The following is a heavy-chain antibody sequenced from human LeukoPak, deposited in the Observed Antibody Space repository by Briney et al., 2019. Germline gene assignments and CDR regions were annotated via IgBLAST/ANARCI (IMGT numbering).Heavy chain of an antibody. D-gene: IGHD3-9*01. CDR3: AKDQILTGYYRPDYYYGMDV. CDR1: GFTFSSYA. CDR2: ISGSGGST. J-gene: IGHJ6*02. Sequence: PGGSLRLSCAASGFTFSSYAMSWVRQAPGKGLEWVSAISGSGGSTYYADSVEGRFTNSRDNSKNRLYLQMNSLRAEDTAVYYCAKDQILTGYYRPDYYYGMDVWGQGTTVTVSS. V-gene: IGHV3-23*01.